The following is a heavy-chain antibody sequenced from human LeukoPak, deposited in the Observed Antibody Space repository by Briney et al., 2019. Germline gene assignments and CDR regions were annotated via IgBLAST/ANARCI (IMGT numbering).Heavy chain of an antibody. V-gene: IGHV3-7*04. CDR2: INADGSDK. CDR1: GFMFRNSW. Sequence: GGSLRLSCEASGFMFRNSWMTWVRQAPGRGLEWVANINADGSDKNYVGSVKGRFTISRDNAKNSLYLQMNSLRVEDMAVYYCARGHYGMDIWGQGTTVTVSS. CDR3: ARGHYGMDI. J-gene: IGHJ6*02.